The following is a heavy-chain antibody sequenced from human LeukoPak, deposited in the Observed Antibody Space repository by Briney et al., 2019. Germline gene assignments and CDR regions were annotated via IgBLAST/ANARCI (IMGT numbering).Heavy chain of an antibody. Sequence: GASVNVSCKASGYTFTGYYMHWVRQAPGQGLEWMGWINPDSGGTNYAQKFQGRVTMTRDTSISTAYMELSRLRSDDTAVYYCARAAIRAAFDIWGQGTMVTVSS. J-gene: IGHJ3*02. CDR1: GYTFTGYY. CDR3: ARAAIRAAFDI. CDR2: INPDSGGT. V-gene: IGHV1-2*02.